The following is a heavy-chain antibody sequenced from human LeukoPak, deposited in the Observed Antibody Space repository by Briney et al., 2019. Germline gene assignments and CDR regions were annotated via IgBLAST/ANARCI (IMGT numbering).Heavy chain of an antibody. CDR2: ISSSSSYI. J-gene: IGHJ4*02. Sequence: KPGGSLRLSCAASGFTFSSYSMNWVRQAPGKGLEWVSSISSSSSYIYYADSVKGRFTISRDNSKNTLYLQMNSLRAEDTAVYYCAKGGLGAFDYWGQGTLVTVSS. CDR1: GFTFSSYS. V-gene: IGHV3-21*04. D-gene: IGHD1-26*01. CDR3: AKGGLGAFDY.